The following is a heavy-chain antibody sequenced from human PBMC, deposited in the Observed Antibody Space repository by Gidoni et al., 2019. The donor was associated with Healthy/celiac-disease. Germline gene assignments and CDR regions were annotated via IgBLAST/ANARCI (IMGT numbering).Heavy chain of an antibody. CDR3: ARGFGSGSLDY. V-gene: IGHV4-34*01. J-gene: IGHJ4*02. CDR2: INHSGST. D-gene: IGHD1-26*01. Sequence: QVQLQQWGAGLLKPSETLSLTCAVSGGSFSGYYWSWIRQPPGKGLEWIGEINHSGSTNYNPSLKSRVTISVDTSKNQFSLKLSSVTAADTAAYYCARGFGSGSLDYWGQGTLVTVSS. CDR1: GGSFSGYY.